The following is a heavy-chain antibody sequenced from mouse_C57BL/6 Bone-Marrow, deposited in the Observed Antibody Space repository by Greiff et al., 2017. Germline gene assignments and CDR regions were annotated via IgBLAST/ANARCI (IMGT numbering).Heavy chain of an antibody. CDR2: IRNKANNHAT. D-gene: IGHD2-4*01. CDR3: TRKPLFYDYDSGAYFDY. Sequence: EVKLVESGGGLVQPRGSMKLSCAASGFTFSDAWMDWVRQSPEKGLEWVAEIRNKANNHATYYAESVKGRFTISRDDSKSSVYLQMNSLRAEDTGIYYCTRKPLFYDYDSGAYFDYWGQGTTLTVSS. V-gene: IGHV6-6*01. CDR1: GFTFSDAW. J-gene: IGHJ2*01.